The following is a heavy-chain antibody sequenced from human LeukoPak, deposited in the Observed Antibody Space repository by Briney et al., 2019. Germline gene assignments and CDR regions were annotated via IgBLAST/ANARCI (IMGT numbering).Heavy chain of an antibody. CDR3: ARDFGSGRRWFDY. D-gene: IGHD4-23*01. CDR2: ISSSSSSI. V-gene: IGHV3-48*01. CDR1: GFTFSSYG. Sequence: GGSLRLSCAASGFTFSSYGMNWVRQAPGKGLEWVSYISSSSSSIYYPDSVKGRFAISRDNAKNSLYLQMNSLRAEDTAVYYCARDFGSGRRWFDYWGRGTLVTVSS. J-gene: IGHJ4*02.